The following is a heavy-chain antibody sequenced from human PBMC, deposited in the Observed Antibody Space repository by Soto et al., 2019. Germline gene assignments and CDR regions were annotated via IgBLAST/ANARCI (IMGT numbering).Heavy chain of an antibody. J-gene: IGHJ3*02. V-gene: IGHV1-8*01. CDR2: MNPNSGNT. CDR3: ARVKGAAADAFDI. CDR1: GYTFTSYD. Sequence: PSVKVSCKASGYTFTSYDINWVRQATGQGLEWMGWMNPNSGNTGYAQKFQGRVTMTRNTSISTAYMELSSLRSEDTAVYYCARVKGAAADAFDIWGQGTMVTVSS. D-gene: IGHD6-13*01.